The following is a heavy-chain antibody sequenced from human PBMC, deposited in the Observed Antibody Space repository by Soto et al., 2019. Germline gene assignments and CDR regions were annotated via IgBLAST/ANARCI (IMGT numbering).Heavy chain of an antibody. CDR3: AKDEYYYSRSGYYIFDS. D-gene: IGHD3-22*01. V-gene: IGHV3-30*18. Sequence: GGSLRLSCEVCGVTFXAYGMHGVRQAPGKGLEWVAAISHDGTNKNYGDSVKGRFTISRDNSKKTLYLQMNSLRPEDTALYYCAKDEYYYSRSGYYIFDSWGQGTLLTVSS. CDR2: ISHDGTNK. CDR1: GVTFXAYG. J-gene: IGHJ4*02.